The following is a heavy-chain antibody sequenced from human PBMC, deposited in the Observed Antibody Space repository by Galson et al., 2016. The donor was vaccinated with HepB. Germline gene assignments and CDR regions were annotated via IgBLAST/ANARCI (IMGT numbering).Heavy chain of an antibody. D-gene: IGHD1-20*01. V-gene: IGHV4-31*03. CDR3: AKITRGWGFDP. CDR1: GGSISSGGYY. CDR2: IHYSGTT. J-gene: IGHJ5*02. Sequence: TLSLTCTVSGGSISSGGYYWSWIRQHPGKGLEWIGYIHYSGTTSYKSSLKSRLTISLDTSRNQSSLKLSSVTAADTAVYYCAKITRGWGFDPWGQGTLVTVSS.